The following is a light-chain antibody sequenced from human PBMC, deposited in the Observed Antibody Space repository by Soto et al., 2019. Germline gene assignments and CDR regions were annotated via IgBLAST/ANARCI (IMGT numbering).Light chain of an antibody. Sequence: QSALTQPRSVSGSPGQSVTISCTGTSSDVGGYNYVSWYQQHPGKAPKLMIYDVSQRPSGVPDRFSGSKSGNTASLTISGLQAEDEADYYCCSYAGSYIFVFGTGTKLTVL. J-gene: IGLJ1*01. CDR3: CSYAGSYIFV. V-gene: IGLV2-11*01. CDR1: SSDVGGYNY. CDR2: DVS.